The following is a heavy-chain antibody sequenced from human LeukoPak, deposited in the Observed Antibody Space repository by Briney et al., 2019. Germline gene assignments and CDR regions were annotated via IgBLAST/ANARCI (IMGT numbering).Heavy chain of an antibody. J-gene: IGHJ4*02. CDR2: ISGSGATT. Sequence: GGSLRLSCAASGFTFSTYWMHWVRQAPGKGLVWVSTISGSGATTYYADSVKGRFTISRDNSKNTLYLQMNSLRAEDTAVYYCAKRRDYYDSSGYYYWGQGTLVTVSS. CDR3: AKRRDYYDSSGYYY. V-gene: IGHV3-23*01. CDR1: GFTFSTYW. D-gene: IGHD3-22*01.